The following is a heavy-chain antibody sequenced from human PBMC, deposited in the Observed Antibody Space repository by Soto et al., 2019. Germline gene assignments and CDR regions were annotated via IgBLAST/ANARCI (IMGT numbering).Heavy chain of an antibody. D-gene: IGHD3-22*01. Sequence: QEQLVQSGAEVKKSGSSVKVSCKDTGGLFSSYAVSWVRQAPGQGLEWMGGIIPVFDTVYYAQKIQGRVTMTADESTNTAYRELSSLRSEDTAMYYWASGGSGYVWFNEFWGQGTLVTVSS. V-gene: IGHV1-69*01. CDR2: IIPVFDTV. CDR1: GGLFSSYA. CDR3: ASGGSGYVWFNEF. J-gene: IGHJ4*02.